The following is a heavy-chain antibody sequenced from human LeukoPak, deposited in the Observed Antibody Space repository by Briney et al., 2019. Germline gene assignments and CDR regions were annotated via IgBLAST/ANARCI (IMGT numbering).Heavy chain of an antibody. CDR2: MYTSGST. CDR1: GGSISSGSYY. Sequence: SETLSLTCTVSGGSISSGSYYWSWIRQPAGKGLEWIGRMYTSGSTNYKPSLKSRVTISVDTYKNQFSLKLSSVIAADTSVYYCARTGYYYDSKRKFDPWGQGTLVTVSS. D-gene: IGHD3-22*01. V-gene: IGHV4-61*02. CDR3: ARTGYYYDSKRKFDP. J-gene: IGHJ5*02.